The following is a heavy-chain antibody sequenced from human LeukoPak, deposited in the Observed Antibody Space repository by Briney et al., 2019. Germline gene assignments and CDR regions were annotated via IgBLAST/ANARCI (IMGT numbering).Heavy chain of an antibody. CDR1: GFIFSNYW. CDR3: ATDFRVYCIGGSCRGALDI. Sequence: GGSLRLSCAASGFIFSNYWMSWVRQAPGKGLEWVANMNQDGGEKNYVDSAKGRFTISRDNAKNSLYLQMSSLRAEDTAVYYCATDFRVYCIGGSCRGALDIWGQGTMVTVSS. J-gene: IGHJ3*02. CDR2: MNQDGGEK. V-gene: IGHV3-7*01. D-gene: IGHD2-15*01.